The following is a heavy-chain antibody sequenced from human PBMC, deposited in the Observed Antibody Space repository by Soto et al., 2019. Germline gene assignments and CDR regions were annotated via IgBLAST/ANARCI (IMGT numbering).Heavy chain of an antibody. CDR2: ISASSSSI. CDR3: VRDAYNRDAFDT. CDR1: GFNFITFS. D-gene: IGHD1-20*01. V-gene: IGHV3-21*01. J-gene: IGHJ3*02. Sequence: DVQLVESGGGLVKPGGSLRLSCAASGFNFITFSMNWVRQAPGKGLEWVSSISASSSSIYYAESVKGRFTVSRDNAKNSLYLQMNSLTAEDMALYYCVRDAYNRDAFDTWGQGTTVTVSS.